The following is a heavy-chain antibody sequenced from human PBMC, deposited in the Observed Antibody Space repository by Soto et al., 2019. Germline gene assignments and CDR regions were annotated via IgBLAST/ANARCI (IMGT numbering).Heavy chain of an antibody. V-gene: IGHV3-53*01. D-gene: IGHD5-12*01. CDR2: IYGGGTT. J-gene: IGHJ4*02. Sequence: EVQLVESGGGLIQPGGSLRLSCVASGFTVCSNYMSWVRQAPGKGLEWVSVIYGGGTTYYADSVKGRFTISRDNSKNTLFLQMNSLRAEDTAVYYCASVYNSGWYVDCWGQGTLVTVSS. CDR1: GFTVCSNY. CDR3: ASVYNSGWYVDC.